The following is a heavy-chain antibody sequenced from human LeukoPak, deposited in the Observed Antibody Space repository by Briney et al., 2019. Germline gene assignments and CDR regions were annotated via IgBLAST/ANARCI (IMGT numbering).Heavy chain of an antibody. CDR2: IYHSGGT. CDR1: GGSISSSNW. D-gene: IGHD6-19*01. J-gene: IGHJ4*02. Sequence: PSGTLSLTCAVSGGSISSSNWWSWVRQPPGKGLEWIGEIYHSGGTNYNPSLKSRVTISVDKSKNQFSLKLSSVTAADTAVYYCASFSSGWRDHFDYWGQGTLVTVSS. V-gene: IGHV4-4*02. CDR3: ASFSSGWRDHFDY.